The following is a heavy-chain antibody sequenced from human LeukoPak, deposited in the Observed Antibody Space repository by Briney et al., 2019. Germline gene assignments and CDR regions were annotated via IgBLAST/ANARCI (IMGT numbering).Heavy chain of an antibody. D-gene: IGHD5-12*01. V-gene: IGHV1-69*13. CDR1: GGTFSSYA. CDR2: IIPIFGTA. J-gene: IGHJ6*03. Sequence: SVKVSCKSSGGTFSSYAISWVRQTPGQGLEWMGGIIPIFGTANYEQKFQGRVTITADEPTSKAYMELSSLRSEDTAVYYCARLPPRRGYSDYDLNYMDVWGKGTTVTVSS. CDR3: ARLPPRRGYSDYDLNYMDV.